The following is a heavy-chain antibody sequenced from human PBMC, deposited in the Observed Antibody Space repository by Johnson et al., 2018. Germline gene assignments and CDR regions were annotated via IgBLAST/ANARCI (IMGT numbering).Heavy chain of an antibody. D-gene: IGHD6-13*01. CDR3: ARGHTSSWSSLHY. V-gene: IGHV5-51*03. CDR2: IYPGDSDT. J-gene: IGHJ4*02. Sequence: VQLVQSGAEVKKPGESLKISCKGSGYSFTSYWIGWVRQMPGKGLAWLGIIYPGDSDTRYSTSFQGQVTISADNSKNTLYLQMNSLRAEDTAVYYCARGHTSSWSSLHYWGQGTLVTVSS. CDR1: GYSFTSYW.